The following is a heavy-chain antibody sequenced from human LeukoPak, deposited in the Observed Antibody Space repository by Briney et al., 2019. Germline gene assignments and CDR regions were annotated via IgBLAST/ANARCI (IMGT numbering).Heavy chain of an antibody. CDR2: IYTSGST. V-gene: IGHV4-4*07. CDR1: GGSISSYY. D-gene: IGHD6-6*01. Sequence: PSETLSLTCTVSGGSISSYYWSWIRQPPGKGLEWIGRIYTSGSTNYNPSLKSRVTMSVDTSKNQFSLKLSSVTAADTAVYYCARDALVDYYYYYMDVWGKGTTVTVSS. J-gene: IGHJ6*03. CDR3: ARDALVDYYYYYMDV.